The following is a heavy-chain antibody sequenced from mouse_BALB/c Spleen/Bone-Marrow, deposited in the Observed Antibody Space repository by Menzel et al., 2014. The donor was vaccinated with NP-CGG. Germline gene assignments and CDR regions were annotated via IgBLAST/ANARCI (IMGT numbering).Heavy chain of an antibody. Sequence: DVKLVESGPDLVKPSQSLSLTCTVTGYSITSGYGWHWIRQFPGNKLEWMGYIHYGGNTDYNPSLKSRISITRDTSKNQFFLQLNSVTTEDTATYYCVRETKVVADFDYWGQGTTLTVSS. V-gene: IGHV3-1*02. CDR1: GYSITSGYG. CDR2: IHYGGNT. CDR3: VRETKVVADFDY. D-gene: IGHD1-1*01. J-gene: IGHJ2*01.